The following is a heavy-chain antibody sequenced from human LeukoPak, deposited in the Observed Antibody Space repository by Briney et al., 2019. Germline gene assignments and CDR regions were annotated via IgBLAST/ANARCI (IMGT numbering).Heavy chain of an antibody. Sequence: GGSLRLSCTASGFTFSSYEMNWVRQAPGKGLEWVSGISGSGHRTYYADSVKGRFTISRDNSKNTLYLQMNSLRAEDTAVYYCARRAGAYSHPYDYWGQGTLVTVSS. D-gene: IGHD4/OR15-4a*01. CDR3: ARRAGAYSHPYDY. V-gene: IGHV3-23*01. J-gene: IGHJ4*02. CDR2: ISGSGHRT. CDR1: GFTFSSYE.